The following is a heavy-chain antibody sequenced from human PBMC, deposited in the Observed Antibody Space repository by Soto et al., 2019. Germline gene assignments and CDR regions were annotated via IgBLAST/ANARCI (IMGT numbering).Heavy chain of an antibody. Sequence: GGSLRLSCAASGFTFSSYAMSWVRQAPGKGLEWVSAISGSGGSTYYADSVKGRFTISRDNSKNTLYLQMNSLRAEDTAVYYCAKDRTVTTDMVQTGYFDYWGQGTLVTVSS. J-gene: IGHJ4*02. CDR2: ISGSGGST. CDR1: GFTFSSYA. V-gene: IGHV3-23*01. CDR3: AKDRTVTTDMVQTGYFDY. D-gene: IGHD4-17*01.